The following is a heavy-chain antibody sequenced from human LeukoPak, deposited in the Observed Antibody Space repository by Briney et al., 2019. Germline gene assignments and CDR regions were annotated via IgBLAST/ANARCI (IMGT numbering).Heavy chain of an antibody. V-gene: IGHV3-74*01. Sequence: GGSLRLSCAASGFTFSTYWMHWVRQAPGKGLVWVSRIKSDGSTNYADSVKGRFTISRDNAKNTVPLQMNSLRPEDTGVYYCARAPSEIGGYYPEYFRHWGQGTLVTVSS. J-gene: IGHJ1*01. CDR1: GFTFSTYW. CDR2: IKSDGST. CDR3: ARAPSEIGGYYPEYFRH. D-gene: IGHD3-22*01.